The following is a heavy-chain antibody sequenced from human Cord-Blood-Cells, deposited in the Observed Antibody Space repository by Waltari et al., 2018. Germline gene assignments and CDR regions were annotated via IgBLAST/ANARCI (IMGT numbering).Heavy chain of an antibody. V-gene: IGHV1-69*06. CDR2: IIPIFGTA. Sequence: QVQLVQSGAEVKKPGSSVKVSCKASGGTFSSYAISWVRPAPGQGLEWMGGIIPIFGTANYARKFQGRVTITADKSTSTAYMELSSLRSEDTAVYYCARDTPYDFWSGYYTVYGMDVWGQGTTVTVSS. CDR3: ARDTPYDFWSGYYTVYGMDV. J-gene: IGHJ6*02. D-gene: IGHD3-3*01. CDR1: GGTFSSYA.